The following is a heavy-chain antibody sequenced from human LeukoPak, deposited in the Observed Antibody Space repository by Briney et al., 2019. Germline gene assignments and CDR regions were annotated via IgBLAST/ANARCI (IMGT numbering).Heavy chain of an antibody. V-gene: IGHV4-34*01. CDR1: GGSFSGYY. J-gene: IGHJ4*02. Sequence: PSEALSLTCAVYGGSFSGYYWSWIRQPPGKGLEWIGEINHSGSTNYNPSLKSRVTISVDTSKNQFSLKLSSVTAADTAVYYCAIGHYWGQGTLVTVSS. CDR3: AIGHY. CDR2: INHSGST.